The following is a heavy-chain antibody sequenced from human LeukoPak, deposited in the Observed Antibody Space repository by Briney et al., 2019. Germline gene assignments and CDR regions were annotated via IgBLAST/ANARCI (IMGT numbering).Heavy chain of an antibody. D-gene: IGHD6-13*01. V-gene: IGHV3-30*18. Sequence: GGSLRLSCAASGFTFSSYGMHRVCQAPGKGLEWVAVISYDGSNKYYADSVKGRFTISRDNSKNTLYLQMNSLRAEDTAVYYCAKDFLQGVAAAGTGDDYWGQGTLVTVSS. CDR2: ISYDGSNK. J-gene: IGHJ4*02. CDR1: GFTFSSYG. CDR3: AKDFLQGVAAAGTGDDY.